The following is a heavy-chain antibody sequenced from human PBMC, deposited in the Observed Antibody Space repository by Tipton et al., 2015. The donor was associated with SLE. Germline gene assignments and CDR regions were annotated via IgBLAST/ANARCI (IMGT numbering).Heavy chain of an antibody. CDR3: ARGTRIAVGLDV. D-gene: IGHD6-19*01. CDR1: GDSVSSNSAA. J-gene: IGHJ6*02. CDR2: TYYRSKWYN. V-gene: IGHV6-1*01. Sequence: GLVKPSQTLSLTCAISGDSVSSNSAAWNWIRQSPSRGLEWLGRTYYRSKWYNDYAVSVKSRITINPDTSKNQFSLKLSSVTAADTAVYYCARGTRIAVGLDVWGQGTTVTVSS.